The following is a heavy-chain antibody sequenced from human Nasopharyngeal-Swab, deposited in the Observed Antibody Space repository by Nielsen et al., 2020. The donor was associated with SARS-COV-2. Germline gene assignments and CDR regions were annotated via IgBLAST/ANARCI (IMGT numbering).Heavy chain of an antibody. D-gene: IGHD1-14*01. J-gene: IGHJ6*02. CDR1: GYTFTSYA. Sequence: ASVKVSCKASGYTFTSYAMHWVRQAPGQRLEWMGWISAYNGNTNYAQKLQGRVTMTTDTSTSTAYMELRSLRSDDTAVYYCARDPAFKDPANGNYYYYGMDVWGQGTTVTVSS. V-gene: IGHV1-18*01. CDR2: ISAYNGNT. CDR3: ARDPAFKDPANGNYYYYGMDV.